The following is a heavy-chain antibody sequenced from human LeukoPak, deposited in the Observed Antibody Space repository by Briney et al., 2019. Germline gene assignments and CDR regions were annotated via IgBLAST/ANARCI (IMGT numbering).Heavy chain of an antibody. J-gene: IGHJ6*03. V-gene: IGHV4-61*02. D-gene: IGHD1-26*01. CDR2: IYTSGST. CDR1: GGSISSGSYY. Sequence: MSSETLSLTCTVSGGSISSGSYYWSWIRQPAGKGLEWIGRIYTSGSTNYNPSLKSRVTISVDTSKNQFSLKLSSVTAADTAVYYCARAKGGSYGNYYYMDVWGKGTTVTISS. CDR3: ARAKGGSYGNYYYMDV.